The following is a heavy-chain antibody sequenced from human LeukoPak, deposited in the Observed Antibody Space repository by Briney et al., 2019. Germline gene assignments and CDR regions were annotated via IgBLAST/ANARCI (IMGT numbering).Heavy chain of an antibody. CDR2: IYSGGST. Sequence: QPGGSLRLSCAASGFTVSSNYMSWVRQAPGKGLEWVSVIYSGGSTYYADSVKGRFTISRDNSKNTLYLQMNSLRADDTAVYYCARESSSFLDYWGQGTLVTVSS. CDR3: ARESSSFLDY. V-gene: IGHV3-53*01. D-gene: IGHD6-6*01. CDR1: GFTVSSNY. J-gene: IGHJ4*02.